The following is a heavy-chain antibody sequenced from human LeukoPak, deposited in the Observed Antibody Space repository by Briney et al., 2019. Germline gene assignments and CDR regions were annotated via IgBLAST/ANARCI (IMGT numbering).Heavy chain of an antibody. Sequence: GGSLRLSCVASGFTVSDYSMSWVRQAPGKGLEWVSAISGSGGYRNYADSVKGRFTISKDNSKNTLYLQMNSLRAEDTAIYYCAKNGDRGAYCSGGSCYPYYYYNMDVWGKGTTVTISS. CDR1: GFTVSDYS. CDR3: AKNGDRGAYCSGGSCYPYYYYNMDV. CDR2: ISGSGGYR. V-gene: IGHV3-23*01. D-gene: IGHD2-15*01. J-gene: IGHJ6*03.